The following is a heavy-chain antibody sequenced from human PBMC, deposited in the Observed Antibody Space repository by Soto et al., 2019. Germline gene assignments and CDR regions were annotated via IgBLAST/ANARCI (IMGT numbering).Heavy chain of an antibody. CDR1: GFTFSSYA. D-gene: IGHD2-2*01. Sequence: EVQLLESGGGLVQPGGSLRLSCAASGFTFSSYAMSWVRQAPGKGLEWVSAISGSGGSTYYADSVKGRFTISRDNSKNTLYLQMKSLRAEATAVYYCAKEKLLFVVVPGDYWGQGTLVTVSS. CDR2: ISGSGGST. CDR3: AKEKLLFVVVPGDY. J-gene: IGHJ4*02. V-gene: IGHV3-23*01.